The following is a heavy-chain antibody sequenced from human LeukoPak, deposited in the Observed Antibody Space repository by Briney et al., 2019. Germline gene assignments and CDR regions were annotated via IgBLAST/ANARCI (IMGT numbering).Heavy chain of an antibody. J-gene: IGHJ4*02. V-gene: IGHV3-33*01. D-gene: IGHD6-13*01. CDR3: ARNGLLYSSSWYPDY. CDR1: GFTFSSYG. CDR2: IWYDGSNK. Sequence: GRSLRLSCAASGFTFSSYGMRWVRQAPGKGLEWVAVIWYDGSNKYYADSVKGRFTISRDNSKNTLYLQMNSLRAEDTAVYYCARNGLLYSSSWYPDYWGQGTLVTVSS.